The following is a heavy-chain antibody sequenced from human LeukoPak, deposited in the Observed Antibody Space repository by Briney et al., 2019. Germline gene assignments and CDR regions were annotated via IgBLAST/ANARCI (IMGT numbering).Heavy chain of an antibody. CDR1: GFTVSGTY. D-gene: IGHD4-11*01. Sequence: GRSLRLSCAASGFTVSGTYMSWVRQAPGRGLEWVSTIYSGDSTYYTDSVKGRFNNSRDNLENTVYLQMNSLRAEDTAVYYCAKIGGAYSRYFDHWGRGTLVTVTS. CDR2: IYSGDST. CDR3: AKIGGAYSRYFDH. V-gene: IGHV3-53*01. J-gene: IGHJ2*01.